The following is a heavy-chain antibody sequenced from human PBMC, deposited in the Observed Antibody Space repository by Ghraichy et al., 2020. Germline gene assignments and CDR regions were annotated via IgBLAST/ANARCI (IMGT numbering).Heavy chain of an antibody. J-gene: IGHJ5*02. CDR1: GGSFSGYY. CDR3: ARRRSRLFCSGGSCYSPWFDP. V-gene: IGHV4-34*01. CDR2: INHSGST. D-gene: IGHD2-15*01. Sequence: SETLSLTCAVYGGSFSGYYWSWIRQPPGKGLEWIGEINHSGSTNYNPSLKSRVTISVDTSKNQFSLKLSSVTAADTAVYYCARRRSRLFCSGGSCYSPWFDPWGQGTLVTVSS.